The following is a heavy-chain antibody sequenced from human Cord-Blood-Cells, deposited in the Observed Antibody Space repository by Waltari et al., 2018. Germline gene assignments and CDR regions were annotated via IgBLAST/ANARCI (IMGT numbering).Heavy chain of an antibody. CDR1: GFTFSTAW. J-gene: IGHJ4*02. CDR3: TTLKPFGVVIHSDY. D-gene: IGHD3-3*01. Sequence: EVQLVESGGGLVMPGGSLRLSCAASGFTFSTAWMSWVRQAPGKGLEWVGRIKSKTDGGTTDYAAPVKGRFTISRDDSKNTLYLQMNSLKTEDTAVYYCTTLKPFGVVIHSDYWGQGTLVTVSS. V-gene: IGHV3-15*01. CDR2: IKSKTDGGTT.